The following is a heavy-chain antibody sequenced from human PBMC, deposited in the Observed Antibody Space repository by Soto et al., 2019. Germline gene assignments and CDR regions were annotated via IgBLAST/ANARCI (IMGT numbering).Heavy chain of an antibody. V-gene: IGHV4-4*07. D-gene: IGHD5-18*01. CDR2: VYARGVT. CDR3: AKSSGYDFFYYGMDI. J-gene: IGHJ6*02. Sequence: QVQLQESGPGLVRPSETLSLTCTISGDSLNSSYWSWIRQSPGKGLEWIGRVYARGVTNYNPSLKSRVTMSGDPSRNQFSLRLTSVTVADMAVYYCAKSSGYDFFYYGMDIWGRGTTVTVSS. CDR1: GDSLNSSY.